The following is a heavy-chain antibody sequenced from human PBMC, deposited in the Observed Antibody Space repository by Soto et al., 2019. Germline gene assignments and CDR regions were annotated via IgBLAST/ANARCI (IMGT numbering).Heavy chain of an antibody. CDR1: GGTCSIYA. J-gene: IGHJ5*02. Sequence: SVKVSCKASGGTCSIYAISGVVQAPLRGLEWMGGIIPIFGTANYAQKFQGRVTITADESTSTAYMELSSLRSEDTAVYYCARYCSSTSCYPVWFDPWGQGTLVTVSS. CDR3: ARYCSSTSCYPVWFDP. CDR2: IIPIFGTA. D-gene: IGHD2-2*01. V-gene: IGHV1-69*13.